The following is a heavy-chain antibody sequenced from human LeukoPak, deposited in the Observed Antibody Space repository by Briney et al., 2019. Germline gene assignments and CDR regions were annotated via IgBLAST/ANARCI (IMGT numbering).Heavy chain of an antibody. D-gene: IGHD3-22*01. Sequence: SVKVSCKASGGTFSSYAISWVRQAPGQGLEWMGGIIPIFGTANYAQKFQGRVTITADKSTSTAYMELSSLRSEDTAVYYCARSEDYYDSSGYGYWGQGTLVTVSS. V-gene: IGHV1-69*06. J-gene: IGHJ4*02. CDR3: ARSEDYYDSSGYGY. CDR2: IIPIFGTA. CDR1: GGTFSSYA.